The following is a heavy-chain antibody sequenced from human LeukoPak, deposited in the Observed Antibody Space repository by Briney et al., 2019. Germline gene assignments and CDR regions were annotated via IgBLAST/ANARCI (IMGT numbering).Heavy chain of an antibody. J-gene: IGHJ4*02. CDR2: INPSGGST. D-gene: IGHD6-13*01. CDR3: ARADENSSSWYVKYYFDY. V-gene: IGHV1-46*01. CDR1: GYTFTDYY. Sequence: ASVKVSCKASGYTFTDYYMHWVRQAPGQGLEWMGIINPSGGSTSYAQKFQGRVTITADKSTSTAYMELSSLRSEDTAVYYCARADENSSSWYVKYYFDYWGQGTLVTVSS.